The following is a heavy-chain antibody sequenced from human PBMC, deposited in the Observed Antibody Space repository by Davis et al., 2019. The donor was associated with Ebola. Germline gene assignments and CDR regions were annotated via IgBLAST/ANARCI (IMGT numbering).Heavy chain of an antibody. CDR3: ARSDTYCNSGRCYSYPLDS. D-gene: IGHD2-15*01. V-gene: IGHV4-59*01. Sequence: MPSETLSLTCAVSGGSINSYYWNWIRQPPGKGLEWIGNIYSSGGTNYNPPLKSRVTMSVDTSKNHSSLWLSSVTAADTAVYYCARSDTYCNSGRCYSYPLDSWGQGTRVTVSS. J-gene: IGHJ5*01. CDR2: IYSSGGT. CDR1: GGSINSYY.